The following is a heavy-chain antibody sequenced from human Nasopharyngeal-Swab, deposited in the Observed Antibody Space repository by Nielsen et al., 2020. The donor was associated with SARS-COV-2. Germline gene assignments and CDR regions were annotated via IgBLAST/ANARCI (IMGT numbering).Heavy chain of an antibody. V-gene: IGHV1-18*01. CDR1: SYTFTSHG. J-gene: IGHJ3*02. CDR2: ISAYNGNT. Sequence: ASVKVSCKASSYTFTSHGISWVRQAPGQGLEWMGWISAYNGNTNYAQRLQGRVTMTTDTSTSTAYMELRSLRSDDTAVYYCARVPGNHDAFDIWGQGTMVTVSS. D-gene: IGHD2-2*01. CDR3: ARVPGNHDAFDI.